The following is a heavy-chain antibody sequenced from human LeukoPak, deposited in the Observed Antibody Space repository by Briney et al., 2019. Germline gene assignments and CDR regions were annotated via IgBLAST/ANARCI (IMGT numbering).Heavy chain of an antibody. V-gene: IGHV4-59*08. CDR2: IYYSGST. Sequence: KPSETLSLTCTVSGGSISSYYWSWIRQPPGKGLEWIGYIYYSGSTNYNPSLKSRVTISVDTSKNQFSLKLSSVTAADTAVYYCARNNNRREYGDPTTGYYYYGMDVWGQGTTVTVSS. D-gene: IGHD4-17*01. CDR3: ARNNNRREYGDPTTGYYYYGMDV. J-gene: IGHJ6*02. CDR1: GGSISSYY.